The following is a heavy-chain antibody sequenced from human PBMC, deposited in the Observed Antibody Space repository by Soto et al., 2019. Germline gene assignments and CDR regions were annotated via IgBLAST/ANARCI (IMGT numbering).Heavy chain of an antibody. CDR2: INHSGST. Sequence: PSETLSLTCAVCGGSFSGYYWSWIRQPPGKGLEWIGEINHSGSTNYNPSLKSRVTISVDTSKNQFSLKLSSVTAADTAVYYCESAQSSGYSSGWYFDYWGQGTQVTVSS. D-gene: IGHD6-19*01. V-gene: IGHV4-34*01. J-gene: IGHJ4*02. CDR1: GGSFSGYY. CDR3: ESAQSSGYSSGWYFDY.